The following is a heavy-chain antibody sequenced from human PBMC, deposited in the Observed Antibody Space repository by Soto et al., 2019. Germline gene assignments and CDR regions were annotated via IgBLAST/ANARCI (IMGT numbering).Heavy chain of an antibody. CDR3: ARDGKRLEDYYYAYMDV. J-gene: IGHJ6*03. CDR1: GFTFSDYY. D-gene: IGHD1-1*01. Sequence: QVQLVEYGGGLVKPGGSLSLSCAASGFTFSDYYMSWIRQAPGKGLEWASYISNSGGTIYYADSVKGRFTISRDNAKNSLSRQRNSLRAEDTALYYCARDGKRLEDYYYAYMDVWGKGTTVTVSS. V-gene: IGHV3-11*04. CDR2: ISNSGGTI.